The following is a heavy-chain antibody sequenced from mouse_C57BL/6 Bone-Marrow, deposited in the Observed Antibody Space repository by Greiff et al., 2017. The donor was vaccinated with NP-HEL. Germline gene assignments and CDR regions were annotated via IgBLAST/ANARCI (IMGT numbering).Heavy chain of an antibody. CDR3: ARRRIYYYGSSLDY. CDR2: ISSGGSYT. J-gene: IGHJ2*01. V-gene: IGHV5-6*02. D-gene: IGHD1-1*01. Sequence: EVKLMESGGDLVKPGGSLKLSCAASGFTFSSYGMSWVRQTPDKRLEWVATISSGGSYTYYPDSVKGRFTISRDNAKNTLYLQMSSLKSEDTAMYYCARRRIYYYGSSLDYWGQGTTLTVSS. CDR1: GFTFSSYG.